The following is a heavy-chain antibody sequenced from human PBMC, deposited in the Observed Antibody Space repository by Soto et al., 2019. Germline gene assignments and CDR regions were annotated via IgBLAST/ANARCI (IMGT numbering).Heavy chain of an antibody. Sequence: SETLSLTCTVSGGSISSSSYYWGWIRQPPGKGLEWIGSIYYSGSTYYNPSLKSRVTISVDTSKNQFSLKLSSVTAADTAVYYCASPGPYYGSGSYYNYWGQGTLVTVSS. CDR1: GGSISSSSYY. V-gene: IGHV4-39*01. J-gene: IGHJ4*02. D-gene: IGHD3-10*01. CDR2: IYYSGST. CDR3: ASPGPYYGSGSYYNY.